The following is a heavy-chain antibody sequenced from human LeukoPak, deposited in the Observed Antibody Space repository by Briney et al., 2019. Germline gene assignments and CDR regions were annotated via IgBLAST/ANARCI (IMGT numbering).Heavy chain of an antibody. D-gene: IGHD1-14*01. CDR2: IHNSGRT. J-gene: IGHJ4*02. V-gene: IGHV4-59*08. CDR1: GGSVSSYD. Sequence: SETLSLTCSVSGGSVSSYDWSWIRQSPGKGLEWIGYIHNSGRTNYNPSLKSRVTGFVDTSKNQVSLRLSSVTAADTAVYYCARHGTISSDSYFDYWGQGALVTVSS. CDR3: ARHGTISSDSYFDY.